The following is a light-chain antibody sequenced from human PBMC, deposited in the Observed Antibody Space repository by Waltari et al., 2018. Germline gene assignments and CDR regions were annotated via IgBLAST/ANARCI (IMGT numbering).Light chain of an antibody. Sequence: DIQMTQSPSTLSASVVDRVTITCRASQNINTWLAWHQQKPGKAPKLLIYKASSLESGVTSRFSGGGSGTEFTLTISSLQPDDFATYYCLQYNGEPRTFGQGTKVEVK. J-gene: IGKJ1*01. CDR1: QNINTW. CDR3: LQYNGEPRT. V-gene: IGKV1-5*03. CDR2: KAS.